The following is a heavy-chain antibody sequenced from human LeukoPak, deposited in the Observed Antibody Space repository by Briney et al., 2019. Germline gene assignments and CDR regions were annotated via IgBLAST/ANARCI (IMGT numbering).Heavy chain of an antibody. D-gene: IGHD2-2*01. CDR2: MNPNSGNT. CDR3: ARKGNIVVVPAAPSYYYGMDV. CDR1: GGTFSSYA. V-gene: IGHV1-8*02. J-gene: IGHJ6*02. Sequence: GASVKVSCKASGGTFSSYAISWVRQAPGQGLEWMGWMNPNSGNTGYAQKFQGRVTMTRNTSISTAYMELSSLRSEDTAVYYCARKGNIVVVPAAPSYYYGMDVWGQGTTVTVSS.